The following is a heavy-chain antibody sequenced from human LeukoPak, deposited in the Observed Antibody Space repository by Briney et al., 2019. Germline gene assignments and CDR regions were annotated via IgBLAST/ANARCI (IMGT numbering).Heavy chain of an antibody. CDR2: ISWNSGSI. J-gene: IGHJ3*02. CDR1: GFTFDDYA. Sequence: GGSLRLSCAASGFTFDDYAMHWVRQAPGKGLEWVSGISWNSGSIGYADSVKGRFTISRDNAKNSLYLQMNSLRAEDTALYYCAKGTFRAPSAFDIWGQGTMVTVSS. D-gene: IGHD3-10*01. CDR3: AKGTFRAPSAFDI. V-gene: IGHV3-9*01.